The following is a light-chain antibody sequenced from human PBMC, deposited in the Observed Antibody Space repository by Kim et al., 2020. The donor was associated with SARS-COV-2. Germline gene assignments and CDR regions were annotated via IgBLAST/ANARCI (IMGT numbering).Light chain of an antibody. J-gene: IGLJ2*01. Sequence: GEKVTLTWSGSRSNIGNNYVSWYQQVPGTSPKLLIFDNNRRPSGIPDRFSGSKSGTSATLGITGLQTGDEADYYCETWDSSLSAVLFGGGTQLTVL. V-gene: IGLV1-51*01. CDR1: RSNIGNNY. CDR2: DNN. CDR3: ETWDSSLSAVL.